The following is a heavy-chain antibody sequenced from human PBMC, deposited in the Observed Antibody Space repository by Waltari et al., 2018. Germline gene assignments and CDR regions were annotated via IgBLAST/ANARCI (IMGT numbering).Heavy chain of an antibody. Sequence: EVQLVQSGAEVKKPGATVKISCKVSGYTFTDYYMHWVQQAPGKGLGWMGLVDPEDGETIYAEKFQGRVTITADTSTDTAYMELSSLRSEDTAVYYCANYCSGGSCPRDYYYGMDVWGQGTTVTVSS. J-gene: IGHJ6*02. CDR2: VDPEDGET. CDR3: ANYCSGGSCPRDYYYGMDV. CDR1: GYTFTDYY. V-gene: IGHV1-69-2*01. D-gene: IGHD2-15*01.